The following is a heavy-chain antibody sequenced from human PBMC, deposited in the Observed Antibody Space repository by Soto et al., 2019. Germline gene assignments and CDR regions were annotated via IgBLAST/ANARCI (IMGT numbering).Heavy chain of an antibody. CDR2: FSLSGTT. J-gene: IGHJ4*02. CDR3: ARGMTPPGAPAWYYSDS. CDR1: GASITGTSY. Sequence: SETLSLTCTVSGASITGTSYWSWIRQPAGKGLEWIGRFSLSGTTNYNPSLRSRVTMSADVSNNQFSLRLTYVTAADTLLYYCARGMTPPGAPAWYYSDSWGQGTPVTVSS. V-gene: IGHV4-4*07. D-gene: IGHD2-8*02.